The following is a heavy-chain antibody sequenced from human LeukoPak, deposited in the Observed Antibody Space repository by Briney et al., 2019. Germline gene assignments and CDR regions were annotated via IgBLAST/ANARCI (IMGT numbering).Heavy chain of an antibody. CDR1: GYTLTELP. J-gene: IGHJ4*02. CDR2: FHPEDGEA. CDR3: ATGKIYCSTTSCSDDS. D-gene: IGHD2-2*01. V-gene: IGHV1-24*01. Sequence: ASVKVSCKVSGYTLTELPMHWVRQAPGKGLEWMGGFHPEDGEAVYAQKFQGRVTMTEDTSTDTAYMELSSLRSEDTAVYYCATGKIYCSTTSCSDDSWGQGTLVTVSS.